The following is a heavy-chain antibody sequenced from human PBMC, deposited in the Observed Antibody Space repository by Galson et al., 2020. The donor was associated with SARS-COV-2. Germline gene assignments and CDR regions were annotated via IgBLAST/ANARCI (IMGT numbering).Heavy chain of an antibody. Sequence: GGSLRLSCAASGFTFSSYGMHWVRQAPGKGLEWVAVIWYDGSNKYSADSVKGRFTISRDNSKNTLYLQMNSLRAEDTAVYYCAKPSATMIEAFDIWGQGTMVTVSS. D-gene: IGHD3-22*01. CDR2: IWYDGSNK. V-gene: IGHV3-33*06. CDR1: GFTFSSYG. CDR3: AKPSATMIEAFDI. J-gene: IGHJ3*02.